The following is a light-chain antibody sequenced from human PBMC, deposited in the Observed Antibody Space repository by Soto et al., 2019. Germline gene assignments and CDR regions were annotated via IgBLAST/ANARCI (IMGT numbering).Light chain of an antibody. Sequence: IQMTQSPSTLSASIGDRVTITCRASQSINNRLAWYQQVPGKAPNLLIYDASSLESGVPSRFSGRGSGTDFTLTINNLQREDFADYFCQQTYSNLWTFGQGTKVDIK. CDR1: QSINNR. CDR2: DAS. CDR3: QQTYSNLWT. J-gene: IGKJ1*01. V-gene: IGKV1-5*01.